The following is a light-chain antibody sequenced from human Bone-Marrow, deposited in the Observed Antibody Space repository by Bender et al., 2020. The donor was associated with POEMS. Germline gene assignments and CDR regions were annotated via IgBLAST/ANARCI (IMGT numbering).Light chain of an antibody. CDR1: ALPKQY. CDR3: QSVDSTHSPGVM. Sequence: SYELTQSPSVSVSPGQTARITCSGDALPKQYAYWYQQKPGQAPVLVIFKDSERPSGIPERFTGSTSGTTVTLTISGVQAEDAADYYCQSVDSTHSPGVMFGGGTKLTVL. CDR2: KDS. J-gene: IGLJ3*02. V-gene: IGLV3-25*03.